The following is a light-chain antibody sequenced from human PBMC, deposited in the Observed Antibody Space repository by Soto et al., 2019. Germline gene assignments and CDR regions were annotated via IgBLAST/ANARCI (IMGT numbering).Light chain of an antibody. V-gene: IGKV3-20*01. CDR2: GAS. Sequence: EIVLTQSPGTLSLSPGERATLSSRASQSVSSSYLAWYQQKPGQAPRLLIYGASSRATGIPDRFSGSGSGTDFNLTISRLEPEDFAVYYCQQYANSPYSFGQGTKLEIK. J-gene: IGKJ2*03. CDR1: QSVSSSY. CDR3: QQYANSPYS.